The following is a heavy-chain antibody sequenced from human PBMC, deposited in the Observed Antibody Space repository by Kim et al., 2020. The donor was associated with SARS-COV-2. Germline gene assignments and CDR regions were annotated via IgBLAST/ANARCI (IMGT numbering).Heavy chain of an antibody. V-gene: IGHV3-23*01. D-gene: IGHD3-9*01. CDR3: AKVQSLRYFYWLPHYYYGIDV. CDR2: ISGSGGST. J-gene: IGHJ6*02. CDR1: GFTFSSYA. Sequence: GGSLRLSCAASGFTFSSYAMSWVRQAPGKGLEWVSAISGSGGSTYYADSVKGRFTISRDNSKKTLYLQMNSLRAEDTAVYYCAKVQSLRYFYWLPHYYYGIDVWGQVTTVTVSS.